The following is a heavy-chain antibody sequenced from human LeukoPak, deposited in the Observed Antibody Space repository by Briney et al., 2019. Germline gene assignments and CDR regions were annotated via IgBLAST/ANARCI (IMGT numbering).Heavy chain of an antibody. D-gene: IGHD6-13*01. CDR1: GFNFSSHW. CDR2: IKKDGGEI. Sequence: GGSLRLSCAASGFNFSSHWMSWVRQAPGKGLEWVANIKKDGGEIFYADSVKGRFTIFRDNAKNALHLQMSSLRGEDTALYYCARDRRAASAPDYWGQGTLVTVSS. V-gene: IGHV3-7*01. CDR3: ARDRRAASAPDY. J-gene: IGHJ4*02.